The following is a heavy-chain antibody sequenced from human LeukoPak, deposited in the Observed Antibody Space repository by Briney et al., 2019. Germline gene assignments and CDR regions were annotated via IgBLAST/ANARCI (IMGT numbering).Heavy chain of an antibody. J-gene: IGHJ3*02. CDR1: GFTFSSYG. D-gene: IGHD3-10*01. CDR2: ISYDGSNK. CDR3: ASSVFPDAFDI. V-gene: IGHV3-30*03. Sequence: GGSLRLSCAASGFTFSSYGMHWVRQAPGKGLEWVAVISYDGSNKYYADSVKGRFTISRDNSKNTLYLQMNSLRAEDTAVYYCASSVFPDAFDIWGQGTMVTVSS.